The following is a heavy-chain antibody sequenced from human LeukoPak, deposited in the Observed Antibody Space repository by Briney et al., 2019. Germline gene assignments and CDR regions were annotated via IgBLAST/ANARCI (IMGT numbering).Heavy chain of an antibody. V-gene: IGHV3-30*03. J-gene: IGHJ6*03. Sequence: GGSLRLSCAASGFTFSSYGMHWIRQAPGKGLEWVALISYDGSNKYYADSVKGRFTIYRDNSKNTLYLQMNSLRAEDTAMYYCARDQMRPYQYYMDVWGKGTTVTVSS. CDR1: GFTFSSYG. CDR3: ARDQMRPYQYYMDV. D-gene: IGHD2-2*01. CDR2: ISYDGSNK.